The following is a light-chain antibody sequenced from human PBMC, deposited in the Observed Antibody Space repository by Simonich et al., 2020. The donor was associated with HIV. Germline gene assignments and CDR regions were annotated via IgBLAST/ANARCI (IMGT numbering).Light chain of an antibody. J-gene: IGLJ3*02. Sequence: QSALTQPVSVSGSPGQSITISCTGTSSDVGGYNYVSWYQQHPGKAPKLMIYAVRNRPSGVSNRFSGSKSGNTASLTISGLQAEDEADYYCSSYTSSSTWVFGGGTKLTVL. CDR1: SSDVGGYNY. CDR2: AVR. CDR3: SSYTSSSTWV. V-gene: IGLV2-14*03.